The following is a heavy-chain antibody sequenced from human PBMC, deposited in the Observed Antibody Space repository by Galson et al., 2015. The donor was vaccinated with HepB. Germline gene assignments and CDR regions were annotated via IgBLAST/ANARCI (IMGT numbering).Heavy chain of an antibody. Sequence: SLRLSCAASGFTFSDAWMSWVRQAPGKGLEWVGRIKSKTDGGTTDYAAPVKGRFTISRDDSRNTLFLQMNSLKTEDTAMYFCASVGAAAAILGYYYGMDVWGQGTTVTVSS. D-gene: IGHD2-2*01. CDR2: IKSKTDGGTT. CDR1: GFTFSDAW. V-gene: IGHV3-15*01. CDR3: ASVGAAAAILGYYYGMDV. J-gene: IGHJ6*02.